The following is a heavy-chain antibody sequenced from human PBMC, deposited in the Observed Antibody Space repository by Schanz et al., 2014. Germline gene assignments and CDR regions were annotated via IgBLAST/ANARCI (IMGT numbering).Heavy chain of an antibody. CDR2: VSAYSGNT. J-gene: IGHJ3*01. CDR1: GYTFTSYG. Sequence: QVQLVQSGAEVKKPGASVKVSCKASGYTFTSYGISWVRQAPGQGLEWMGWVSAYSGNTNYAQKSQGRVTMTTDTSTSTAYMELRSLRSDDTAVYYCARRELGPSNYDTLTALYDAFDVWGQGTMVTVSS. V-gene: IGHV1-18*04. D-gene: IGHD3-9*01. CDR3: ARRELGPSNYDTLTALYDAFDV.